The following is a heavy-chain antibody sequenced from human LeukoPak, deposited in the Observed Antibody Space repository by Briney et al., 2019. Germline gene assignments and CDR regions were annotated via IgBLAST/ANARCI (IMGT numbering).Heavy chain of an antibody. D-gene: IGHD3-16*01. J-gene: IGHJ4*02. V-gene: IGHV3-21*01. CDR3: ARRGSGSTFYSFDY. CDR1: GFTFSSYS. Sequence: GGSLRLSCAASGFTFSSYSMNWVRQAPGKGLEWVSSISSSSSYIYYADSLRGRFTISRDNAKNSVYLHMNSLRVDDTGLYYCARRGSGSTFYSFDYWGQGALVTVSS. CDR2: ISSSSSYI.